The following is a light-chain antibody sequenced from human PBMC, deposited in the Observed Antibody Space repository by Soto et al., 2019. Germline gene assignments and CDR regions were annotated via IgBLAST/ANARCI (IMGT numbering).Light chain of an antibody. CDR3: QQYYSYPWT. CDR2: EAS. Sequence: DIQMTQSPSTLSASVGDRVTLTCRASETINTLLAWYQQKPGKAPKLLIYEASSLQSGVPSRFSGSGSGTEFTLTVSSLQSDDFATYYCQQYYSYPWTFGQGTKVEIE. V-gene: IGKV1-5*03. CDR1: ETINTL. J-gene: IGKJ1*01.